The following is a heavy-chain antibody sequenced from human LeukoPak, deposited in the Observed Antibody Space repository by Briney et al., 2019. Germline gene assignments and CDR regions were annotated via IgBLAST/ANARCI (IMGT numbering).Heavy chain of an antibody. J-gene: IGHJ4*02. V-gene: IGHV1-2*07. CDR3: ARDDFSNKNYQLDY. CDR2: FNPDTHGT. CDR1: GYTFTDYY. Sequence: ASVKVSCKASGYTFTDYYMHWMRQAPGQALEWMGWFNPDTHGTHYTRKFQGRVTMTGDTSISTAYMELSSLTSDDTAVYYCARDDFSNKNYQLDYWGQGTRVTVSS. D-gene: IGHD3-3*01.